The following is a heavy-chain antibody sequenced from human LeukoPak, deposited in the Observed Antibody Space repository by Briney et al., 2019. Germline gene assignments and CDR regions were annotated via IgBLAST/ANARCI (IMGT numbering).Heavy chain of an antibody. CDR1: GGSISSYY. J-gene: IGHJ4*02. CDR2: IYYTGST. V-gene: IGHV4-59*08. Sequence: SETLSLTCTVSGGSISSYYWNWIRRPPGKGLGWIGNIYYTGSTNYNPSLKSRVTMSVDTSKNQFSLRLSSVTAADTAVYYCAGLSSRRSGLFDYWGQGTLVTVSS. D-gene: IGHD5-12*01. CDR3: AGLSSRRSGLFDY.